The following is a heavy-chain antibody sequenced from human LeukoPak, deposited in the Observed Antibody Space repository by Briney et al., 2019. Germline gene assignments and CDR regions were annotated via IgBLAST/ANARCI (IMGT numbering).Heavy chain of an antibody. Sequence: PGGSLRLSCAASGFTFSSLWMTWVRQAPGRGLEWVATIKQDGSEKYYVDSVKGRFTISRDNAKNSLYLQMNSLRAEDMALYYCAKDRYYDSSGTCFDYWGQGTLVTVSS. CDR3: AKDRYYDSSGTCFDY. CDR1: GFTFSSLW. D-gene: IGHD3-22*01. J-gene: IGHJ4*02. CDR2: IKQDGSEK. V-gene: IGHV3-7*03.